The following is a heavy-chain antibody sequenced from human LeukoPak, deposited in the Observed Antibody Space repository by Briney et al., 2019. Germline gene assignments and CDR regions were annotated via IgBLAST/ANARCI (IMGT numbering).Heavy chain of an antibody. J-gene: IGHJ4*02. CDR3: ARDLIAVAGSFDY. D-gene: IGHD6-19*01. CDR1: GFTFSSYG. Sequence: GGSLRLSCAASGFTFSSYGMHWVRQAPGKGLEWVAFIRYDGSNKYYADSVKGRFTISRDNAKNSLYLQMNSLRAEDTAVYYCARDLIAVAGSFDYWGQGTLVTVSS. CDR2: IRYDGSNK. V-gene: IGHV3-30*02.